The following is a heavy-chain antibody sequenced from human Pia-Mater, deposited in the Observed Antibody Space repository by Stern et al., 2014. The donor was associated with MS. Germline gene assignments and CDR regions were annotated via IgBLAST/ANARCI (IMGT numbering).Heavy chain of an antibody. CDR1: GGSIGSGGYY. CDR2: IYSSGST. V-gene: IGHV4-31*03. Sequence: QVQLQESGPGLVKPSQTLSLTCSVSGGSIGSGGYYRSWVRQQPGKGLEXIGNIYSSGSTYYTPSLKSRVTISIDMSENQFSLNLTSVTAADTAVYFCARVPLVTTTFDSWGQGTLVTVSS. D-gene: IGHD5-12*01. J-gene: IGHJ4*02. CDR3: ARVPLVTTTFDS.